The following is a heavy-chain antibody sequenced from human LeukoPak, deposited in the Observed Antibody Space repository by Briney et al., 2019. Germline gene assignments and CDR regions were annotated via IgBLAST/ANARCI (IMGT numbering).Heavy chain of an antibody. CDR1: GYTFSGYY. D-gene: IGHD6-13*01. V-gene: IGHV1-2*02. CDR3: ARIHGAAAYYYYMDV. J-gene: IGHJ6*03. Sequence: ASVKVSCKASGYTFSGYYMHWVRQAPGQGLEWMGWINPNSGGTNYAQKFQGRVTMTRDTSISTAYMELRSLRSDDTAVYYCARIHGAAAYYYYMDVWGKGTTVTVSS. CDR2: INPNSGGT.